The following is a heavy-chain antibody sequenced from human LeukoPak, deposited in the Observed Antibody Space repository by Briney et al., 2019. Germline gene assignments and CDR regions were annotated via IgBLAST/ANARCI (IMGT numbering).Heavy chain of an antibody. D-gene: IGHD3-16*01. J-gene: IGHJ6*03. CDR2: ITSRSAFT. CDR3: ARDLTSAYWSPGGYYYYMDV. CDR1: GFSFSEYS. V-gene: IGHV3-48*01. Sequence: GGSLRLSCVGSGFSFSEYSMNWVRQSPGKGLKWISYITSRSAFTYFADSVKGRFTISRDDDRNSVYLHLNALRVDDTAVYYCARDLTSAYWSPGGYYYYMDVWGKGTAVTVSS.